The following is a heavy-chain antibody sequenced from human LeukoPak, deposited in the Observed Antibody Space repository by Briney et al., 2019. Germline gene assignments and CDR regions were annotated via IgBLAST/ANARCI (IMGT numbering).Heavy chain of an antibody. CDR1: GYSFTSYY. Sequence: ASVNLSCKASGYSFTSYYMQWVRQAPGEGNEWMGCVKPDNGGPDSAKKFEGRVTMTRDTSISTAYLDLSSLTSDDTAVYYGARGANTAAFDIWGQGTMVTVSS. CDR3: ARGANTAAFDI. D-gene: IGHD5-18*01. V-gene: IGHV1-2*02. CDR2: VKPDNGGP. J-gene: IGHJ3*02.